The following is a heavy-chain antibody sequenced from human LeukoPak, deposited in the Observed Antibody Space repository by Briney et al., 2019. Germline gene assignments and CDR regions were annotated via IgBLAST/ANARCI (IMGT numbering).Heavy chain of an antibody. D-gene: IGHD1-26*01. CDR3: ARDPYSGRYGDYYYYYMDV. CDR1: GFIFGTYN. J-gene: IGHJ6*03. CDR2: ITSRSSYI. V-gene: IGHV3-21*01. Sequence: PGGSLRLSCAASGFIFGTYNMNWVRQAPGKGLEWVSSITSRSSYIYYADSVKGRFTISRDNAKNSPYLQMNSLRAEDTAVYYCARDPYSGRYGDYYYYYMDVWGKGTTVTISS.